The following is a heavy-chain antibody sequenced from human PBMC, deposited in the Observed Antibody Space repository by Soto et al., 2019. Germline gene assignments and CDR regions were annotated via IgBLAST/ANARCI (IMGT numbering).Heavy chain of an antibody. D-gene: IGHD2-15*01. CDR3: ARQHSFICDS. CDR2: IDSDGSIT. Sequence: GGSLRLSCAASGFTFNTWMHWVRQAPGEGLVWVSSIDSDGSITSYADSVKGQVTISADKAVTTAYLQWSGLKASDSAMYYCARQHSFICDSWGQGTLVTVSS. J-gene: IGHJ4*02. V-gene: IGHV3-74*01. CDR1: GFTFNTW.